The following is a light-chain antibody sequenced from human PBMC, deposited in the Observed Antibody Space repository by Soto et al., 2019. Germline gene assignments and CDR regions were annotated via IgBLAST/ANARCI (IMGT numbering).Light chain of an antibody. V-gene: IGKV3-11*01. CDR2: DAS. Sequence: EIVLTQSPATLSLSPGERATLSCRASQSVSSYLAWYQQKPGQAPRLLIYDASNRATGIPARFSGSGSGTDFTLTISSLEPEDFAVYYYQQRSNVITFGQGTRLEIK. CDR3: QQRSNVIT. J-gene: IGKJ5*01. CDR1: QSVSSY.